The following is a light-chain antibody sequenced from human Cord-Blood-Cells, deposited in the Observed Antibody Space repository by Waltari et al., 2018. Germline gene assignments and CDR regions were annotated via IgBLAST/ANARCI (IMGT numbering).Light chain of an antibody. Sequence: EIVFTQSTATPSSSPGETASLTCRASQSVSSYLAWYQQKPGQAPRLLIYDASNRATGIPARFSGSGSGTDFTLTISSLEPEDFAVYYCQQRSNWPYTFGQGTKLEIK. CDR3: QQRSNWPYT. CDR2: DAS. J-gene: IGKJ2*01. V-gene: IGKV3-11*01. CDR1: QSVSSY.